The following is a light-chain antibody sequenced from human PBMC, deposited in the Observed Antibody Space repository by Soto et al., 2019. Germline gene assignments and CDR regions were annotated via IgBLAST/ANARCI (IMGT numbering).Light chain of an antibody. J-gene: IGLJ1*01. CDR2: DNS. Sequence: QSVLTQPPSVSGAPGQRVTISCTGSSSNIGAGFDVHWYQQLPGTAPKLLIYDNSNRPPGVPDLFSGSKSGTSASLAITGLQAEDEADYYCQSYDRSLSGSRVFGTGTKVTVL. CDR3: QSYDRSLSGSRV. CDR1: SSNIGAGFD. V-gene: IGLV1-40*01.